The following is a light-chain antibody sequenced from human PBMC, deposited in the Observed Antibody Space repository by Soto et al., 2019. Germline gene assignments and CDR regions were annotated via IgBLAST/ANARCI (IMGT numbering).Light chain of an antibody. Sequence: DIHLTQSPSFLSASVGDRVTITCRASQGISSYLAWFQQKPGRAPNLLIYGASTLQSGVPSRFSGSGSGTDFTLTISNLQPEDFATYYCQQLNAFPLTFGQGTRLEIK. J-gene: IGKJ5*01. V-gene: IGKV1-9*01. CDR2: GAS. CDR3: QQLNAFPLT. CDR1: QGISSY.